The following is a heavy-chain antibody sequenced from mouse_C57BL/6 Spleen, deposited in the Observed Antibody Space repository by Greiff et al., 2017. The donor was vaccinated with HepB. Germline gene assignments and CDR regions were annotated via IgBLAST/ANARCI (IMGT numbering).Heavy chain of an antibody. J-gene: IGHJ3*01. CDR1: GYAFSSSW. CDR2: IYPGDGDT. D-gene: IGHD1-1*01. Sequence: QQSGPELVKPGASVKISCKASGYAFSSSWMNWVKQRPGKGLEWIGRIYPGDGDTNYNGKFKGKATLTADKSSSTAYMQLSSLTSEDSAVYFCARGYGSCFAYWGQGTLVTVSA. CDR3: ARGYGSCFAY. V-gene: IGHV1-82*01.